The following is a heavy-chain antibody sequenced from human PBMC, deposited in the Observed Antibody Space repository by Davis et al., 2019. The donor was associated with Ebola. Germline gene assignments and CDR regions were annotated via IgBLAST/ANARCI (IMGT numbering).Heavy chain of an antibody. V-gene: IGHV1-18*01. J-gene: IGHJ6*02. D-gene: IGHD2-8*02. CDR3: ARGGVQFYYYGMDV. Sequence: ASVKVSCKASGYIFTSYAMHWVRQAPGQGLEGMGWISAYNGNTNYAQKLQGRVTMTTDTSTSTAYMELRSLRSDDTAVYYCARGGVQFYYYGMDVWGQGTTVTVSS. CDR2: ISAYNGNT. CDR1: GYIFTSYA.